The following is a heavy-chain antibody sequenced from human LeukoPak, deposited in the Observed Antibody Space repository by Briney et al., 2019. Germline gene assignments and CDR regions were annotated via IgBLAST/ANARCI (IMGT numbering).Heavy chain of an antibody. Sequence: SETLSLTCTVSGGSISSSYNYWGWIRQPPGKGLEWIASLYYSGSTSYDPSLTSRVTISGDTSKNQFSLKLTSVTAADTAVYYCARFTVTTSFDYWGQGIMVTVSS. CDR3: ARFTVTTSFDY. V-gene: IGHV4-39*07. CDR1: GGSISSSYNY. D-gene: IGHD4-17*01. CDR2: LYYSGST. J-gene: IGHJ4*02.